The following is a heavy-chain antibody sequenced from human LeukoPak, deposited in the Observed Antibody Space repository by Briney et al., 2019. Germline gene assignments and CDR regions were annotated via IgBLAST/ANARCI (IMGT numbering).Heavy chain of an antibody. J-gene: IGHJ4*02. CDR2: ISYDGSNK. Sequence: GGSPRLSCAASGFTFSSYAMHWVRQAPGKGLEWVAVISYDGSNKYYADSVKGRFTISRDNAKNSLYLQMNSLRAEDTAVYYCARDHRMGKQLVGGDYWGQGTLVTVSS. V-gene: IGHV3-30-3*01. CDR3: ARDHRMGKQLVGGDY. CDR1: GFTFSSYA. D-gene: IGHD6-6*01.